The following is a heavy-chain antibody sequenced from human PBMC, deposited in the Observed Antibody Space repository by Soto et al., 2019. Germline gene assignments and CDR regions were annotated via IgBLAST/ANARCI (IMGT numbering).Heavy chain of an antibody. CDR2: VSYDGNHK. D-gene: IGHD6-13*01. V-gene: IGHV3-30*18. CDR3: AKDVGQQLVLNYGMEV. CDR1: GFTFRSFG. J-gene: IGHJ6*02. Sequence: QVQLVESGGGVIQPGTSLSLSCGSSGFTFRSFGMYWVRQAPGKGLEWVAVVSYDGNHKYYADSVKGRFTVSRDNAKNMLYLQMNSLRGEDTAVYYCAKDVGQQLVLNYGMEVWGQGTTVTVSS.